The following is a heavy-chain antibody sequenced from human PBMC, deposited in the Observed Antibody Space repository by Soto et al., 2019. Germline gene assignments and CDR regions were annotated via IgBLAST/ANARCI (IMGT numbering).Heavy chain of an antibody. V-gene: IGHV1-2*02. D-gene: IGHD1-26*01. CDR1: GYTFTGHY. CDR2: IGPESGAT. Sequence: SVKVSCKAAGYTFTGHYIHWVRQAPEQGPEWMGEIGPESGATRYAQRFQGRVTMTRDMSITTVYMELNNLSPDDTAVYYCGRGRSGQIVVFYWGQGTPVTVSS. CDR3: GRGRSGQIVVFY. J-gene: IGHJ4*02.